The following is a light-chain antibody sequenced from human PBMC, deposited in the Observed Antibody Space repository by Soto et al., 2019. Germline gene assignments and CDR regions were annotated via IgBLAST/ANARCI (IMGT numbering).Light chain of an antibody. CDR1: QGIDHY. CDR2: GAT. Sequence: DIQLTQSPSFLSASVGDRIIITCRASQGIDHYLTWFQQIPGKAPKLLIYGATALQSGVPSRFSGSVSGTEFTLTISSLQPEDFATYYCQQIKSYPFTFGPGTKVDIK. CDR3: QQIKSYPFT. V-gene: IGKV1-9*01. J-gene: IGKJ3*01.